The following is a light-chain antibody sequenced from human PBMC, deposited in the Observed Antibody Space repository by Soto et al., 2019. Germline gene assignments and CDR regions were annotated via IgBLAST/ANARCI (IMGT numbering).Light chain of an antibody. CDR2: GAS. Sequence: EIVMTQSPATLSVSPGERATLSCRASQSVSSNLAWYQQKPGQAPRLLIYGASTRATGIPARFSGSGSGTEFTLTISSLQSEYFAVYYCQQTETFGQGTKVEIK. J-gene: IGKJ1*01. V-gene: IGKV3-15*01. CDR1: QSVSSN. CDR3: QQTET.